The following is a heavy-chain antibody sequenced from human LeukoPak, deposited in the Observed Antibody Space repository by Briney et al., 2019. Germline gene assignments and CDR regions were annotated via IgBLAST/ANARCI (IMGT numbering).Heavy chain of an antibody. J-gene: IGHJ4*02. CDR2: ISGSSSYI. CDR3: ARWLYSGGWAIDY. D-gene: IGHD6-19*01. Sequence: GGSLRLSCAASGFTFSSYSMNWVRQAPGKGLEWVSSISGSSSYIYYADSVKGRFTISRDNAKNSLYLQMNSLRAEDTAVYYCARWLYSGGWAIDYWGQGTLVTVSS. CDR1: GFTFSSYS. V-gene: IGHV3-21*06.